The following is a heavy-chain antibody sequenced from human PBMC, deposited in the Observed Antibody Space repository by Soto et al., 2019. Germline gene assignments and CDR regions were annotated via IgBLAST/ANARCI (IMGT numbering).Heavy chain of an antibody. D-gene: IGHD2-15*01. CDR2: IYYSGST. CDR3: ARVVVVAADPDWFDP. J-gene: IGHJ5*02. CDR1: GGSISSGVYY. Sequence: SETLSLTWTVSGGSISSGVYYWIWIRQHPGKGLEWIGYIYYSGSTYYNPSLKSRVTISVDTSKNQFSLKLSSVTAADTAVYYCARVVVVAADPDWFDPWGQGTLVTVSS. V-gene: IGHV4-31*02.